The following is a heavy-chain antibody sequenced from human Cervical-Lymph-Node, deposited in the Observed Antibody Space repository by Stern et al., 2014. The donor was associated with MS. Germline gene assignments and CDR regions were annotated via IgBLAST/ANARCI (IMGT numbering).Heavy chain of an antibody. D-gene: IGHD6-19*01. J-gene: IGHJ5*02. CDR1: GFSLSTSGVG. CDR2: IYWNDDK. V-gene: IGHV2-5*01. Sequence: QVTLKESGPTLVKPTQTLTLTCTFSGFSLSTSGVGVGWIRQPPGKALEWLALIYWNDDKRYSPSLKSRLTITKDTSKNQVVLTMTNMDPVDTATYYCAHEEIAVAGTVSFDPWGQGTLVTVSS. CDR3: AHEEIAVAGTVSFDP.